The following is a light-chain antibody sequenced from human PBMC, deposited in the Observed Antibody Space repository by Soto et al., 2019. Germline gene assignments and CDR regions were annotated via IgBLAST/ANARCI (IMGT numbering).Light chain of an antibody. V-gene: IGKV1-5*03. CDR1: QSISAW. J-gene: IGKJ1*01. CDR2: KAS. Sequence: QMTQSPSTLSASVGDRVTITCRASQSISAWLAWYQQKPGKAPKLLTYKASNLESGVPSRFSGSGSGTEFTLTISSLQPDDFATYYRQRYLLYWKFCQGTKVEVK. CDR3: QRYLLYWK.